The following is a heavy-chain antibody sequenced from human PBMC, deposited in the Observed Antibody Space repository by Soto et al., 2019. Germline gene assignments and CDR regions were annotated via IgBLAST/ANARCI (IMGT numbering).Heavy chain of an antibody. CDR1: GGTFSSST. V-gene: IGHV1-69*02. Sequence: QVQLVQSGAEVKKPGSSVKVSCKASGGTFSSSTISWVRQAPGQGLEWMGRIIPILGIASYAQKFQGRVTTTANKSTSTAYMELSSLRSEDTAVYYCARSYARGYFDYWGQGTLVTVSS. D-gene: IGHD1-26*01. CDR3: ARSYARGYFDY. J-gene: IGHJ4*02. CDR2: IIPILGIA.